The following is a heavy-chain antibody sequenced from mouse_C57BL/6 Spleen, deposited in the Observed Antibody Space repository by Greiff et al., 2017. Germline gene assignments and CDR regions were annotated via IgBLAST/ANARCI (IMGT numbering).Heavy chain of an antibody. CDR1: GYTFTSYW. Sequence: QVQLQQPGAELVKPGASVKLSCKASGYTFTSYWMHWVKQRPGRGLEWIGRIDPNRGGTKYNEKFKSKATLTVDKPSSTAYMQLSSLTSEDSAVYYCARRGGSSSYYAMDYWGQGTSVTVSS. CDR3: ARRGGSSSYYAMDY. CDR2: IDPNRGGT. V-gene: IGHV1-72*01. J-gene: IGHJ4*01. D-gene: IGHD1-1*01.